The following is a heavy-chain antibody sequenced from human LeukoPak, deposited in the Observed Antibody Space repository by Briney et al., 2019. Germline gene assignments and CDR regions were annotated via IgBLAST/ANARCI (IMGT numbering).Heavy chain of an antibody. CDR2: IKQDGSEK. Sequence: GSLRLSCAASGFTFSSYWMSWVRPAPGKGLEWVANIKQDGSEKYYVDSVKGRFTISRDNAKNSLYLQMNSLRAEDTAVYYCARDLRFLEWLLYGDAFDIWGQGTMVTVSS. V-gene: IGHV3-7*01. D-gene: IGHD3-3*01. CDR1: GFTFSSYW. J-gene: IGHJ3*02. CDR3: ARDLRFLEWLLYGDAFDI.